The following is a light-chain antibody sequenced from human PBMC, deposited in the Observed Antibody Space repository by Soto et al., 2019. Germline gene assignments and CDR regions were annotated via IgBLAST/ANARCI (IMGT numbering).Light chain of an antibody. CDR1: SSDVGNYNY. CDR3: SSYAGSNTWV. Sequence: QSALTQPRSVSGSPGQSVTISCTGTSSDVGNYNYVSWYQQHPGKAPKLMIYDVNKRPSGVPDRFSASKSGNTASLTISGLQAEDEADYYCSSYAGSNTWVFGGGTKLTVL. V-gene: IGLV2-11*01. CDR2: DVN. J-gene: IGLJ3*02.